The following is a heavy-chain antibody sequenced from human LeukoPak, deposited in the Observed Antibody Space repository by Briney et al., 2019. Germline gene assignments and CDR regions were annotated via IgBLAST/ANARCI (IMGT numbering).Heavy chain of an antibody. D-gene: IGHD3-22*01. Sequence: GGSLRLSCAASGFTFRSYTMSWVRQRPGKGLEWVSTISPSGDITQYADSVKGHFTISRDNSESTLFLQMTSLRAEDTAVYYCARKSSGHYPFDCWGQGTLVTVSS. V-gene: IGHV3-23*01. CDR3: ARKSSGHYPFDC. CDR2: ISPSGDIT. CDR1: GFTFRSYT. J-gene: IGHJ4*02.